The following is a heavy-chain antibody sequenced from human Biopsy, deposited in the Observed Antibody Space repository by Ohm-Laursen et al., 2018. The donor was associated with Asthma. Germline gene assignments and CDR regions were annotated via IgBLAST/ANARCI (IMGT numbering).Heavy chain of an antibody. D-gene: IGHD1-26*01. CDR1: GGYFSSNY. J-gene: IGHJ6*02. Sequence: SETLSLTCSVYGGYFSSNYWSWIRQTPGKGLEWLGATHPRGYTNHNPALSTRLTLSVDTYKNQFPLGLPSVTAADTAVYFCARGSSSRLSQWELLVSGGKRAYSYYGMDVWGQGTTVTVSS. CDR3: ARGSSSRLSQWELLVSGGKRAYSYYGMDV. V-gene: IGHV4-34*01. CDR2: THPRGYT.